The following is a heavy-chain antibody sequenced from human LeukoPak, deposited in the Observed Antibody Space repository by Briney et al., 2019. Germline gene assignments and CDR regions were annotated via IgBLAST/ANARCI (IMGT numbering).Heavy chain of an antibody. Sequence: GGSLRLPCAASGFTFSSYWMTWVRQAPGKGLEWVAGIKQDGSEKYYVDSVKGRFTISRDNAKNSLYLQMNSLRAEDTAVYYCAGGRDVYRYWGQGTLVTVSS. CDR1: GFTFSSYW. CDR3: AGGRDVYRY. CDR2: IKQDGSEK. J-gene: IGHJ4*02. D-gene: IGHD5-24*01. V-gene: IGHV3-7*01.